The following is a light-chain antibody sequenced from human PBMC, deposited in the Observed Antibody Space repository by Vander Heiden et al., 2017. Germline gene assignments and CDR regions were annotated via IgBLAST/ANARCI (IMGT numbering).Light chain of an antibody. CDR1: QDISNY. J-gene: IGKJ3*01. CDR3: QRYDNRPYIT. CDR2: DAS. Sequence: DTQTTQSPSFLSAPVGTRVILTCQASQDISNYLNWYQQKPGRAPKLLIYDASNLETGVPSRFSGSGAGRDFTFCISSLQPEDIATYYCQRYDNRPYITFGPGTKVDIK. V-gene: IGKV1-33*01.